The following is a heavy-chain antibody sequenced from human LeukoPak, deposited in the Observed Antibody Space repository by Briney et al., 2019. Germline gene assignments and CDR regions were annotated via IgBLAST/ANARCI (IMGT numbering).Heavy chain of an antibody. CDR3: ARAAVAGNLAGRWFDP. J-gene: IGHJ5*02. CDR1: GGSISNYY. Sequence: SETLSLTCTVSGGSISNYYWSWIRQPPGKELEWIGYIYYSGSTKYKSSLKSRVTISVDTSKNQFSLRMTSVTAADTAVYYCARAAVAGNLAGRWFDPWGQGTLDTVSS. CDR2: IYYSGST. V-gene: IGHV4-59*01. D-gene: IGHD6-19*01.